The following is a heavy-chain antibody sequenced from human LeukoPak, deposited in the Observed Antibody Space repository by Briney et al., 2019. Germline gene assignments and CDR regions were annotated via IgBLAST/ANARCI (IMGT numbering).Heavy chain of an antibody. Sequence: PGGSLRLSCAASGFTFSSYWMHWVRQAPGKGLVWVSRIKSDGSTNYADSMKGRFTISRDNAKNTVSLQMNSLRAEDTGVYYCARAPSEIGGYYPEYFRHWGQGTLVTVSS. J-gene: IGHJ1*01. CDR3: ARAPSEIGGYYPEYFRH. CDR2: IKSDGST. D-gene: IGHD3-22*01. CDR1: GFTFSSYW. V-gene: IGHV3-74*01.